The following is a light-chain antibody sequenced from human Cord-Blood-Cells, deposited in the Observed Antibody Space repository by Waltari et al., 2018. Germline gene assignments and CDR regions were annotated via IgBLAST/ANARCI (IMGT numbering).Light chain of an antibody. CDR3: CSYAGSSNWV. V-gene: IGLV2-23*01. CDR2: EGS. J-gene: IGLJ3*02. CDR1: SSDVGSYNL. Sequence: QSALTQPASVSGSPGQSLTISCTGTSSDVGSYNLVSWYQQHPGQAPKLMIYEGSKRPSGVSNRFSGSKSGNTASLTISGLQAEDEADYYCCSYAGSSNWVFGGGTKLTVL.